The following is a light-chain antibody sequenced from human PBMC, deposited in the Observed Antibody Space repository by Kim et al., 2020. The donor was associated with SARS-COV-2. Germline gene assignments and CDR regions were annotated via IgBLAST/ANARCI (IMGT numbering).Light chain of an antibody. J-gene: IGLJ2*01. CDR3: NSRDSSGNMV. CDR2: GKN. Sequence: SSELTQDHAVSVALGQTVRITCQGDSLRSYYASWYQQKPGQAPVLVMYGKNNRPSGIQDRFYGSSSGNTASLTITGAQAEDEADYYCNSRDSSGNMVFGGGTQLTVL. V-gene: IGLV3-19*01. CDR1: SLRSYY.